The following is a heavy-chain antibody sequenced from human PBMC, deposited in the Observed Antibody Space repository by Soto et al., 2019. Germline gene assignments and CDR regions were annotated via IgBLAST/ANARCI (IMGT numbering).Heavy chain of an antibody. V-gene: IGHV1-46*01. CDR2: INPRTGST. CDR1: GYSFTNYC. CDR3: AGDGGLLPASWHYDL. D-gene: IGHD2-15*01. J-gene: IGHJ2*01. Sequence: QVQLVQSGADVKKPGTSVKVSCKAAGYSFTNYCMYWVRQAPGQGLEWMGMINPRTGSTRYAQNFQDRVTLIGDTSTISFYVELSTLISDDTAVYYCAGDGGLLPASWHYDLWGPGTLVTVSS.